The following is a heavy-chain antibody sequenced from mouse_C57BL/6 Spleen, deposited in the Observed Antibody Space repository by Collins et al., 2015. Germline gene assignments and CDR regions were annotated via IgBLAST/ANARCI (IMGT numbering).Heavy chain of an antibody. V-gene: IGHV5-17*01. CDR3: ARNSDGYPAWFAY. J-gene: IGHJ3*01. CDR1: GFTFSDYG. D-gene: IGHD2-3*01. CDR2: ISSGSSTI. Sequence: EVQLVESGGGLVKPGGSLKLSCAASGFTFSDYGMHWVRQAPEKGLEWVAYISSGSSTIYYADTVKGRFTISRDNAKNTLFLQMTSLRSEDTAMYYCARNSDGYPAWFAYWGQGTLVTVSA.